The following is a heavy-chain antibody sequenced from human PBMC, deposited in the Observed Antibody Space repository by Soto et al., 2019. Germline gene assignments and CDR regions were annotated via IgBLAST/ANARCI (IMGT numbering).Heavy chain of an antibody. CDR1: GYSISSGYY. D-gene: IGHD6-13*01. V-gene: IGHV4-38-2*02. CDR2: IYHSGST. Sequence: KTSETLSLTCAVSGYSISSGYYWGWIRQPPGKGLEWIGSIYHSGSTYYNPSLKSRVTISVDTSKNQFSLKLSSVTAADTAVYYCAREQAAAGPRLEEFDYWGQGTLVTVSS. J-gene: IGHJ4*02. CDR3: AREQAAAGPRLEEFDY.